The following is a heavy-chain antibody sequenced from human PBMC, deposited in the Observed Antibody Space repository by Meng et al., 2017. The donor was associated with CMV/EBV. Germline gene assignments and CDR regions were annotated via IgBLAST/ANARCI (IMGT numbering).Heavy chain of an antibody. D-gene: IGHD3-3*01. CDR3: ARDADLAFDY. CDR2: IKQDGSEK. Sequence: GESLKISCAASGFTVSSNYMSWVRQAPGKGLEWVANIKQDGSEKYYVDSVKGRFTISRDNAKNSLYLQMNSLRAEDTAVYYCARDADLAFDYWGQGTLVTVSS. J-gene: IGHJ4*02. CDR1: GFTVSSNY. V-gene: IGHV3-7*01.